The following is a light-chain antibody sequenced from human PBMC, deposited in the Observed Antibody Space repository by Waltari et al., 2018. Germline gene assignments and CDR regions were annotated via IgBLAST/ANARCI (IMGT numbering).Light chain of an antibody. CDR2: EVS. J-gene: IGLJ2*01. CDR1: SSDVGGFYY. V-gene: IGLV2-8*01. Sequence: QSALTQPPSASGSPGQSVTIPCTGTSSDVGGFYYVSWYQQSPGKVPRLMIYEVSKRPSGVPDRFSGSKSGNTASLTVSGLQVEDEADYYCSSFAGSSQMLFGGGTKLTVL. CDR3: SSFAGSSQML.